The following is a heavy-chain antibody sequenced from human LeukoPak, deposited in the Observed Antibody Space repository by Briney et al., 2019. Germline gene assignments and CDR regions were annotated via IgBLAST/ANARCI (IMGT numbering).Heavy chain of an antibody. V-gene: IGHV3-30-3*01. CDR2: ISYDGSNK. CDR3: ARDPVTQYYFDY. J-gene: IGHJ4*02. Sequence: QTGGSLRLSCAASGFTFSSYAMHWVRQAPGKGLEWVAVISYDGSNKYYADSVKGRFTISRDNSKNTLYLQMNSLRAEDTAVYYCARDPVTQYYFDYWAREPWSPSPQ. CDR1: GFTFSSYA. D-gene: IGHD4-17*01.